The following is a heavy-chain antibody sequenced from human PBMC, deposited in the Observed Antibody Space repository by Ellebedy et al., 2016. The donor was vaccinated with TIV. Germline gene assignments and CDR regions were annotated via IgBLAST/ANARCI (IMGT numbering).Heavy chain of an antibody. V-gene: IGHV3-72*01. J-gene: IGHJ4*02. CDR1: GFTFSDHY. Sequence: GESLKTSCAASGFTFSDHYMEWARQAPGKGLEWVCRIRNKVNSHTTDYAASVRGRFTVSRDDSKNSLYLQMNSLKTEDTAVYYGVRGIVGAPDSWGQGTRVTVSS. CDR3: VRGIVGAPDS. D-gene: IGHD1-26*01. CDR2: IRNKVNSHTT.